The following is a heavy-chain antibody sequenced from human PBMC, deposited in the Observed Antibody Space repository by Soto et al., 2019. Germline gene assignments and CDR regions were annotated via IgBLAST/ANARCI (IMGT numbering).Heavy chain of an antibody. J-gene: IGHJ6*02. CDR3: ARDPPARRHVMDV. Sequence: GVSLRLSCAASGFTVSSNYMSWVRQAPGKGLEWVSVIYSGGSTYYADSVRGRFTISRDNSKNTLYLQMKSLRAEDTAVYYCARDPPARRHVMDVWGQGTTVTVS. CDR1: GFTVSSNY. V-gene: IGHV3-53*01. CDR2: IYSGGST.